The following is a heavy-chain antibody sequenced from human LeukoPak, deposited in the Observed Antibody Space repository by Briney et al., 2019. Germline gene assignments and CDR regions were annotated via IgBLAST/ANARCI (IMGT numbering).Heavy chain of an antibody. CDR3: ASLYLYYYDSSGSDY. V-gene: IGHV4-39*01. J-gene: IGHJ4*02. D-gene: IGHD3-22*01. Sequence: SETLSLTCTVSGGSISSSSYYWGWIRQPPGKGLEWIGSIYYSRSTYYNPSLKSRVTISVDTSKNQFSLKLSSVTAADTAVYYCASLYLYYYDSSGSDYWGQGTLVTVSS. CDR2: IYYSRST. CDR1: GGSISSSSYY.